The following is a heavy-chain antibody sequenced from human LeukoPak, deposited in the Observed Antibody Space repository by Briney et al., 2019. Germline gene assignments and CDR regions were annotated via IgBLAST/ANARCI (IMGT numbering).Heavy chain of an antibody. CDR3: ARDYVGVAGTFDY. J-gene: IGHJ4*02. Sequence: PSETLSLTCAVYGGSFSGYYWSWLRQPPGKGLEWIGEINHSGSTNYNPSLKSRVTISLDTSKNQFSLRLSSVTAADTAVYYCARDYVGVAGTFDYWGQGTLVTVSS. V-gene: IGHV4-34*01. CDR2: INHSGST. D-gene: IGHD6-19*01. CDR1: GGSFSGYY.